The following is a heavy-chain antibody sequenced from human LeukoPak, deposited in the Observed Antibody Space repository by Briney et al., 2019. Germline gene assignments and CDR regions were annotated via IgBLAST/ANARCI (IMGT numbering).Heavy chain of an antibody. CDR2: YDGSNK. V-gene: IGHV3-30*18. CDR3: AKDLKWANVVVVPGFDY. J-gene: IGHJ4*02. Sequence: YDGSNKYYADSVKGRFTISRDNSKNTLYLQMNSLRAEDTAVYYCAKDLKWANVVVVPGFDYWGQGTLVTVSA. D-gene: IGHD2-2*01.